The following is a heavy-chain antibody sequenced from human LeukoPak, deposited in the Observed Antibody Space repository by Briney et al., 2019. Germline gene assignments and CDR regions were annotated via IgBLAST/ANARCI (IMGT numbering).Heavy chain of an antibody. CDR3: ARGRYFDC. V-gene: IGHV3-7*01. CDR1: GFTFNNYG. D-gene: IGHD3-9*01. CDR2: IKEDGSEK. J-gene: IGHJ4*02. Sequence: GGSLRPSCAASGFTFNNYGMSWVRQAPGKGLEWVANIKEDGSEKYYVDSVKGRFTISRDNAKNSLYLQMDSLRAEDTAVYYCARGRYFDCWGQGTLVTVSS.